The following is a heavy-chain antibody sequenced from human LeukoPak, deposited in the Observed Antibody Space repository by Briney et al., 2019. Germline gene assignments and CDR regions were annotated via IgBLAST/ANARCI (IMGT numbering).Heavy chain of an antibody. V-gene: IGHV4-38-2*01. CDR1: GYSISSGYY. CDR2: IYRSGST. CDR3: ARVVTTKQNWFDP. J-gene: IGHJ5*02. Sequence: SETLSLTCAVSGYSISSGYYWGWIRQPPGKGLEWIGSIYRSGSTYYNPSLKSRVTISVDTSKNQFSLKLSSVTAADTAVYYCARVVTTKQNWFDPWGQGTLVTVSS. D-gene: IGHD4-17*01.